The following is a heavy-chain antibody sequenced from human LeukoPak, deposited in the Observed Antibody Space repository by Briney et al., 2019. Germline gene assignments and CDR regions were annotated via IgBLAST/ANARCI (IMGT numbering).Heavy chain of an antibody. J-gene: IGHJ6*03. CDR3: ARAAPYYDFWSGYSENYYYYMDV. CDR1: GFTFNIYG. Sequence: GGSLRLSCAASGFTFNIYGMNWVRQAPGKGLEWVSVISGSGVNTDYADSVKGRFIISRDNSKNTLYVQMNSLRAEDAAVYYCARAAPYYDFWSGYSENYYYYMDVWGKGTTVTVSS. D-gene: IGHD3-3*01. CDR2: ISGSGVNT. V-gene: IGHV3-23*01.